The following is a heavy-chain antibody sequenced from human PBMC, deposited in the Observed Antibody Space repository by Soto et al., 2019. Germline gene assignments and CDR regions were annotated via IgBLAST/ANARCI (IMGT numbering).Heavy chain of an antibody. J-gene: IGHJ4*02. V-gene: IGHV1-69*13. CDR1: GGTFSSYA. D-gene: IGHD3-22*01. CDR3: ASKDGYYYDSSGYYLDY. Sequence: SVKVSCKASGGTFSSYAISWVRQAPGQGLEWMGGIIPIFGTANYAQKFQGRVTITADESTSTAYMELSSLRSEDTAVYYCASKDGYYYDSSGYYLDYWGQGTLVTVSS. CDR2: IIPIFGTA.